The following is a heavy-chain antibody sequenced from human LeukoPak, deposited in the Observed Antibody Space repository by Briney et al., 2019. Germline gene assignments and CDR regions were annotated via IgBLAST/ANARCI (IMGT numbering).Heavy chain of an antibody. CDR3: ARVLRYCSGGNCYSGGLGYMDV. D-gene: IGHD2-15*01. CDR2: TSRSGSTK. Sequence: GGSLRLSCAASGFTFSDYNMRWIRQAPGQGLEWVSSTSRSGSTKYYADSVKGRFTISRDNAKNSLFLQMNSLRAEGTAVYYCARVLRYCSGGNCYSGGLGYMDVWGKGTTVTISS. J-gene: IGHJ6*03. CDR1: GFTFSDYN. V-gene: IGHV3-11*01.